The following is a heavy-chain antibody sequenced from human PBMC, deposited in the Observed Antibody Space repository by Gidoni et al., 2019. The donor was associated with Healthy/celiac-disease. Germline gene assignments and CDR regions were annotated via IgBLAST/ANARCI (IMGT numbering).Heavy chain of an antibody. D-gene: IGHD2-8*01. CDR2: INPNSGGT. J-gene: IGHJ5*02. V-gene: IGHV1-2*02. CDR3: ARDGYCTNGVCYMEGNWFDP. CDR1: GYTFPGYY. Sequence: QVQLVQSGAEVQKPGASVKVSCKASGYTFPGYYMHWGRQAPGQGLEWMGWINPNSGGTNYAQKFQGRVTMTRDTSISTAYMELSRLRSDDTAVYYCARDGYCTNGVCYMEGNWFDPWGQGTLVTVSS.